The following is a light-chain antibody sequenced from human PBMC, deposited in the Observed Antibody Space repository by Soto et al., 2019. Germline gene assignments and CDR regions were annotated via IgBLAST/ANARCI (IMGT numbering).Light chain of an antibody. CDR2: AAS. J-gene: IGKJ4*01. V-gene: IGKV1-9*01. Sequence: DVQLTQSPSFLSPSIGESVSITCRASQVISTSLAWYQVKPGKAPKLLIYAASTLESGVPSRFSATVSGTEFSLTITSLQPEDFATYYCQQYGSFSPITFGGGTKVDIK. CDR3: QQYGSFSPIT. CDR1: QVISTS.